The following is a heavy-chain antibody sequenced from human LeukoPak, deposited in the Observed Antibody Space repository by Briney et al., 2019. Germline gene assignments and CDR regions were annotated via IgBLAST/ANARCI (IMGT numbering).Heavy chain of an antibody. J-gene: IGHJ6*02. V-gene: IGHV3-74*01. CDR3: ARGPQEWFRTTGDYYGMDV. CDR1: GFTFDTYW. CDR2: IHRDGNNI. D-gene: IGHD3-3*01. Sequence: PGGSLRLSCAASGFTFDTYWMHWVRQAPGKGLVWVSRIHRDGNNINYADFVQGRFAISRDNAKNTLYLQMNSLRAEDTAVYYCARGPQEWFRTTGDYYGMDVWGQGTTVTVSS.